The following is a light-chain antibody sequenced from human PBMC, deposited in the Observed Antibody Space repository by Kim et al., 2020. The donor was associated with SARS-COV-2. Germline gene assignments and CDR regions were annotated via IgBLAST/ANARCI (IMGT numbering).Light chain of an antibody. CDR2: GAS. CDR1: QSVSSSY. Sequence: FPGERATLSCRASQSVSSSYLAWYQQKPGQAPRLLIYGASSRATGIPDRFSGSGSGTDFTLTISRLEPEDFAVYYCQQYGSSPQAFGGGTKVDIK. V-gene: IGKV3-20*01. J-gene: IGKJ4*01. CDR3: QQYGSSPQA.